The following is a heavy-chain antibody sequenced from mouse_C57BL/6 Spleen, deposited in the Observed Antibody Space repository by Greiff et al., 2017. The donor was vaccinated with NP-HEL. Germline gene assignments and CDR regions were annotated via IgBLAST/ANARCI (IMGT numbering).Heavy chain of an antibody. CDR2: IHPNSGGT. V-gene: IGHV1-64*01. CDR3: AREGNTSYYFDY. J-gene: IGHJ2*01. CDR1: GYTFTSYW. Sequence: QVQLQQPGAELVKPGASVKLSCKASGYTFTSYWMHWVKQRPGQGLEWIGIIHPNSGGTNYNEKFKSKATLSVDKSSSTAYMQLSSLTSEYSAVYYSAREGNTSYYFDYWGQGTTLTVSS. D-gene: IGHD5-1-1*01.